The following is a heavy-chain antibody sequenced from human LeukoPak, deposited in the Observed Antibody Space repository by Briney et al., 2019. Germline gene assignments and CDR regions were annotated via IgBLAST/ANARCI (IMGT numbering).Heavy chain of an antibody. CDR2: IYHTGTT. CDR3: ASVSVWELATHTGGSFDY. Sequence: PSETLSLTCTVSGGLISRIEYYWGWVRQSPAKGLEWLGHIYHTGTTLYSPHLNNRLTISVDSSKNQFSLTLNSVTAADTAVYYCASVSVWELATHTGGSFDYWGRGILVTVSS. D-gene: IGHD1-26*01. CDR1: GGLISRIEYY. J-gene: IGHJ4*02. V-gene: IGHV4-30-4*01.